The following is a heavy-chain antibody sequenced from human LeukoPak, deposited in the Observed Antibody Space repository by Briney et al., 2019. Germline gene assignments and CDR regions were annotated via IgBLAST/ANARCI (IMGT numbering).Heavy chain of an antibody. CDR1: GFTFSRYW. CDR2: MKQDGSEK. D-gene: IGHD7-27*01. CDR3: ARDLTGEGVGAFDI. V-gene: IGHV3-7*01. Sequence: KPGGSLRLPCAASGFTFSRYWMTWVRQAPGKGLEWVAHMKQDGSEKYYVDSVKGRFTISRDNDKTSLYLQMSSLRAEDTAVYYCARDLTGEGVGAFDIWGQGTMVTVSS. J-gene: IGHJ3*02.